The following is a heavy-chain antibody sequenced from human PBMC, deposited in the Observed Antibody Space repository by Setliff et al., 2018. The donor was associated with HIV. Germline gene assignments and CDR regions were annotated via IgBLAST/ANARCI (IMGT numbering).Heavy chain of an antibody. Sequence: ASVKVSCKTSDYIFLSYGISWVRQAPGQGLEWMGWVSPYNGDTKYAQKFQGRVTMTTDTSASTAYMEVRRLRSDDTAVYYCARGLEAFDIWGQGTMVSVSS. J-gene: IGHJ3*02. CDR2: VSPYNGDT. D-gene: IGHD1-1*01. CDR1: DYIFLSYG. V-gene: IGHV1-18*01. CDR3: ARGLEAFDI.